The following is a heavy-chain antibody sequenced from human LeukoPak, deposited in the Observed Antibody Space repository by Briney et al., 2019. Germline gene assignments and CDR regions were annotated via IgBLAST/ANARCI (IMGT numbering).Heavy chain of an antibody. CDR2: IFTDGSTT. Sequence: PGGSLRLSCVASEFNFFSYGMQWVRQAPGKRLLRVSRIFTDGSTTSYADSVKGRFTISRDNAKNTLYLQMNSLRAEDTAVYYCARELPREVTLDYWGQGTLVTVSP. V-gene: IGHV3-74*01. D-gene: IGHD2-21*02. CDR1: EFNFFSYG. CDR3: ARELPREVTLDY. J-gene: IGHJ4*01.